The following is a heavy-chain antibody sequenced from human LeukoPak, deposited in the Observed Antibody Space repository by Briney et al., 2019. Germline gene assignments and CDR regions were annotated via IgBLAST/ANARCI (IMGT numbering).Heavy chain of an antibody. Sequence: KTSETLSLTCTVSGGSISTYYWNWIRQPPGKGLEWIGYIYHSGSTNYHPSLQSRVTISVDTFKNQFSLNLNPVTAADTAVYYCARGGAARLHFQNWGQGTLVTVSS. D-gene: IGHD6-6*01. CDR3: ARGGAARLHFQN. V-gene: IGHV4-59*01. J-gene: IGHJ1*01. CDR2: IYHSGST. CDR1: GGSISTYY.